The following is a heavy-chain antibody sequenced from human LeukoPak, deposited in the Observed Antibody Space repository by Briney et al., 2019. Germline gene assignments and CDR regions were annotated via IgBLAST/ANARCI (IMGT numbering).Heavy chain of an antibody. Sequence: GGSLRLSCAASGFSISRSSMNWVRQAPGKGLEWVSYITASSGTIYYGDSVKGRFAISRDNAKNSLYLQMNSLRVEDTAVYYCTRGITTSDYRGQGTLVTVSS. CDR1: GFSISRSS. CDR2: ITASSGTI. CDR3: TRGITTSDY. V-gene: IGHV3-48*04. D-gene: IGHD1-14*01. J-gene: IGHJ4*02.